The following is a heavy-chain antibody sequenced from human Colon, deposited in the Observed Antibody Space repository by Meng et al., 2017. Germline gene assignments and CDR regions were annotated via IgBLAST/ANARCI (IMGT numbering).Heavy chain of an antibody. V-gene: IGHV4-30-4*01. CDR3: ARDRKHYGERGWFDP. Sequence: PRNRSRSLQPSCTVSGVFVSSGDTFWSSMRQPPGKGLEWIGYIYYSGSTYSNASLNTRVTISLDRFTKHFSQKMSSVTAADMGVYYSARDRKHYGERGWFDPWGQGTLVTVSS. D-gene: IGHD4-17*01. CDR1: GVFVSSGDTF. CDR2: IYYSGST. J-gene: IGHJ5*02.